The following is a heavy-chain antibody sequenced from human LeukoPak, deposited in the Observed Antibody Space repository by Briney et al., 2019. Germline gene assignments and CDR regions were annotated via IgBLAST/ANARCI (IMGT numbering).Heavy chain of an antibody. D-gene: IGHD3-22*01. J-gene: IGHJ4*02. CDR1: GGTFSSYA. V-gene: IGHV1-69*04. Sequence: GASVKVSCKASGGTFSSYAISWVRQAPGQGLEWMGRIIPILGIANYAQKFQGRVTITADKSTSTAYMELSSLRSEDTAVYYCARHSVVSGNLDYWGQGTLVTVSS. CDR3: ARHSVVSGNLDY. CDR2: IIPILGIA.